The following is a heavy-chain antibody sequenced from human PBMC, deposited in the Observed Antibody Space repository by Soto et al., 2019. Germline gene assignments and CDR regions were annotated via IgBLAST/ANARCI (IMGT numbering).Heavy chain of an antibody. CDR2: INPATGAA. V-gene: IGHV1-2*02. CDR1: GYPVTAYY. D-gene: IGHD3-3*01. Sequence: QLHLVQSGAVVKKPGASVTVSCSASGYPVTAYYMHWVRQAPGRGLEWMGGINPATGAAKYTQTFQGRVTMPRATSTSTFFMELSGLTSEDTALFYCARGGGVGVAGSAAFDMWGQGTVVTVSS. CDR3: ARGGGVGVAGSAAFDM. J-gene: IGHJ3*02.